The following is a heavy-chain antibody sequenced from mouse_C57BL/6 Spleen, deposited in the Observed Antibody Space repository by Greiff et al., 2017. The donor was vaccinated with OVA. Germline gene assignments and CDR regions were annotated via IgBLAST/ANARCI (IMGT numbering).Heavy chain of an antibody. D-gene: IGHD2-12*01. CDR1: GYTFTSYW. CDR2: IDPSDSYT. Sequence: GGELVMPGASVKLSCKASGYTFTSYWMHWVKQRPGQGLEWIGEIDPSDSYTNYNQKFKGKSTLTVDKSSSTAYMQLSSLTSEDSAVYYCARYDDFYAMDYWGQGTSVTVSS. V-gene: IGHV1-69*01. J-gene: IGHJ4*01. CDR3: ARYDDFYAMDY.